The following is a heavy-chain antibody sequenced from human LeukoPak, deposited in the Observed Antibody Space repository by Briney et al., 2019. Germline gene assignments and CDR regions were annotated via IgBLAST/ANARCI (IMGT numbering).Heavy chain of an antibody. V-gene: IGHV4-59*08. CDR1: GGSISSYY. CDR2: IYYSGST. J-gene: IGHJ4*02. Sequence: SETLSLTCTVSGGSISSYYWSWIRQPPGKGLEWIGYIYYSGSTNYNPSLKSRVTIPVDTSKNQFSLKLSSVTAADTAVYYCARHGDIVATIPFDYWGQGTLVTVSS. D-gene: IGHD5-12*01. CDR3: ARHGDIVATIPFDY.